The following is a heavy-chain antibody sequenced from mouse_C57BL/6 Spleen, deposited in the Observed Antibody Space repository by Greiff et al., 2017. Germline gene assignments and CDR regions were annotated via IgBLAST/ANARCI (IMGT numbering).Heavy chain of an antibody. CDR1: GYTFTSYW. J-gene: IGHJ2*01. Sequence: QVQLQQPGAELVRPGTSVKLSCKASGYTFTSYWMHWVKQRPGQGLEWIGVIDPSDSYTNYNQKFKGKATLTVDTSSSTAYMQLSSLTSEDSAVYYCALYSRSYDGYWGERTTLTVSS. CDR3: ALYSRSYDGY. V-gene: IGHV1-59*01. D-gene: IGHD1-1*01. CDR2: IDPSDSYT.